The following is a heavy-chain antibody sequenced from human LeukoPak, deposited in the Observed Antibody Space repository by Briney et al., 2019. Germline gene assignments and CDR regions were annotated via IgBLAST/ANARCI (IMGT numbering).Heavy chain of an antibody. CDR1: VGSISRYY. V-gene: IGHV4-59*01. D-gene: IGHD1-14*01. CDR3: ARDGPLTTGAFDI. J-gene: IGHJ3*02. CDR2: IYYSGST. Sequence: PSETLSLTCTVSVGSISRYYWSCIRQPPGKGLEWIGYIYYSGSTNYNPSLKSRVTISVDTSKNQFSLKLSSVTAADTAVYYCARDGPLTTGAFDIWGQGTMVTVSS.